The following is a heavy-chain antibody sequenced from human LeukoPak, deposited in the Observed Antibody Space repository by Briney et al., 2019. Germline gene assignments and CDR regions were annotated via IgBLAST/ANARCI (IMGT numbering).Heavy chain of an antibody. CDR2: IYSGGST. Sequence: GRSLRLSCAASGFTVSSNYMSWVRQAPGKGLEWVSVIYSGGSTYYADSVKGRFTISRDNSKNTLYLQMNSLRAENTAVYYCARYMAYNGVDYWGQGTLVTVSS. V-gene: IGHV3-53*01. D-gene: IGHD2-8*01. CDR1: GFTVSSNY. J-gene: IGHJ4*02. CDR3: ARYMAYNGVDY.